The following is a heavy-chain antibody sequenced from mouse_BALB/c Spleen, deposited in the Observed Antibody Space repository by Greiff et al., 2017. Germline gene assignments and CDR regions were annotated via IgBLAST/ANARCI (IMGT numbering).Heavy chain of an antibody. CDR2: IDPANGNT. D-gene: IGHD2-4*01. J-gene: IGHJ4*01. Sequence: EVQLVESGAELVKPGASVKLSCTASGFNIKDTYMHWVKQRPEQGLEWIGRIDPANGNTKYDPKFQGKATITADTSSNTAYLQLSSLTSEDTAVYYCARGDYDENAMDYWGQGTSVTVSS. CDR3: ARGDYDENAMDY. V-gene: IGHV14-3*02. CDR1: GFNIKDTY.